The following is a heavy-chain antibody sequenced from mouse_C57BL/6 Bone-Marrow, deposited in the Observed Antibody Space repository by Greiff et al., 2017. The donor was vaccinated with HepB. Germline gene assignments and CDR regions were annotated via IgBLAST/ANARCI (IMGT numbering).Heavy chain of an antibody. CDR1: GYSFTGYY. CDR3: TRGTTVFDY. J-gene: IGHJ2*01. Sequence: EVKLVESGPELVKPGASVKISCKASGYSFTGYYMHWVKQSPENSLEWIGEINPDTGRTTYNQKFKDKATLTVDKSSSIVYLQLKSLTSEESPVYYCTRGTTVFDYWGQGTTLTVSS. V-gene: IGHV1-42*01. CDR2: INPDTGRT. D-gene: IGHD1-1*01.